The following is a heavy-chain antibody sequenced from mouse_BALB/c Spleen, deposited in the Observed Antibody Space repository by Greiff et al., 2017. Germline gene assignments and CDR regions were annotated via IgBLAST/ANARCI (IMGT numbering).Heavy chain of an antibody. Sequence: EVKVVESGGGLVQPGGSRKLSCAASGFTFSDYGMAWVRQAPGKGPEWVAFISNLAYSIYYADTVTGRFTISRENAKNTLYLEMSSLRSEDTAMYYCAREGYRYVFDYWGQGTTLTVSS. CDR3: AREGYRYVFDY. D-gene: IGHD2-14*01. J-gene: IGHJ2*01. V-gene: IGHV5-15*02. CDR1: GFTFSDYG. CDR2: ISNLAYSI.